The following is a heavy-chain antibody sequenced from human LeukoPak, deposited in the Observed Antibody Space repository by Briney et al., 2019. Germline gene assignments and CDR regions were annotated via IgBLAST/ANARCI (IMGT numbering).Heavy chain of an antibody. J-gene: IGHJ6*02. D-gene: IGHD2-21*01. V-gene: IGHV4-30-2*02. CDR3: ARLKEDSHDYNGMDV. CDR2: IYHSGST. Sequence: SQTLSLTCAVSGGSISSGGYSWSWIRQPPGKGLEWIGYIYHSGSTYYNPSLKSRVTISVDTSKNQFSLKLSSVTAADTAVYYCARLKEDSHDYNGMDVWGQGTTVTVSS. CDR1: GGSISSGGYS.